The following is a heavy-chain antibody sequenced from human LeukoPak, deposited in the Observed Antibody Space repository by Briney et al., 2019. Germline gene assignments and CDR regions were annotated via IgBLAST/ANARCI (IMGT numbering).Heavy chain of an antibody. CDR2: ISGSGGST. CDR3: AKDKTDPVGATRWFDP. D-gene: IGHD1-26*01. V-gene: IGHV3-23*01. J-gene: IGHJ5*02. Sequence: GGSLRLSCAASGFTFSSYAMSWVRQAPGKGLEWVSAISGSGGSTYYADSVKGRFTISRDNSKNTLYLQMNSLRAEDTAVYYCAKDKTDPVGATRWFDPWGQGTLVTVSS. CDR1: GFTFSSYA.